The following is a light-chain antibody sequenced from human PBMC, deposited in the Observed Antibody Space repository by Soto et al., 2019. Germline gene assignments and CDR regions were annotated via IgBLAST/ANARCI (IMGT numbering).Light chain of an antibody. CDR3: QQYVSLPIT. CDR2: DAS. CDR1: QSVSSY. Sequence: EIVLTQSPATLSLSPGERATLSCRASQSVSSYLAWYQQKRGQAPRLLIYDASTRATGIPDRFSGSGSGTDFTLTINRVAPEDFAVYYCQQYVSLPITFGQGTRLEIK. J-gene: IGKJ5*01. V-gene: IGKV3-20*01.